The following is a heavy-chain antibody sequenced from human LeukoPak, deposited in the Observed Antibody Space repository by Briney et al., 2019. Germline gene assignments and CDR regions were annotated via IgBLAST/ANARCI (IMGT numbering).Heavy chain of an antibody. CDR2: ISSSSSTI. Sequence: GGSLRLSCAASGFTFSSYSMSWVRQAPGKGLEWVSYISSSSSTIYYADSVKGRFTISRDNAKNSLYLQMNSLRAEDTAVYYCARGPHTYYDFWSGYPQLYYFDYWGQGTLVTVSS. CDR3: ARGPHTYYDFWSGYPQLYYFDY. D-gene: IGHD3-3*01. J-gene: IGHJ4*02. V-gene: IGHV3-48*04. CDR1: GFTFSSYS.